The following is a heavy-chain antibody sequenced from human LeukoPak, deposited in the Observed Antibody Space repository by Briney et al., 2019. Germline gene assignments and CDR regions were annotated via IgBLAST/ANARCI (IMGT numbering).Heavy chain of an antibody. V-gene: IGHV1-2*02. CDR3: ARGLYSSSWIDY. J-gene: IGHJ4*02. CDR2: VNPNSGGT. CDR1: GYTFTGYY. Sequence: ASVKVSCKASGYTFTGYYMHWVRQAPGQGLEWMGWVNPNSGGTNYAQKFQGRVTMTRDTSISTAYMELSRLRSDDTAVYYCARGLYSSSWIDYWGQGTLVTVSS. D-gene: IGHD6-13*01.